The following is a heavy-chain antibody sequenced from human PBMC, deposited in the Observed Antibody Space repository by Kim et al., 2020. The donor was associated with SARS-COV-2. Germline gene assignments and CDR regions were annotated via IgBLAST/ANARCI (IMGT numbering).Heavy chain of an antibody. D-gene: IGHD2-21*01. CDR1: GGSFSGYY. CDR2: INHSGST. CDR3: ARPGGTHIVVVNARYYGMDV. Sequence: SETLSLTCAVYGGSFSGYYWSWIRQPPGKGLEWIGEINHSGSTNYNPSLKSRVTISVDTSKNQFSLKLSSVTAADTAVYYCARPGGTHIVVVNARYYGMDVWGRGTTVTVSS. J-gene: IGHJ6*02. V-gene: IGHV4-34*01.